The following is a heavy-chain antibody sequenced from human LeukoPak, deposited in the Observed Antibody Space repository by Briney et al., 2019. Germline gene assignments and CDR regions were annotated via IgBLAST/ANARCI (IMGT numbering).Heavy chain of an antibody. D-gene: IGHD6-19*01. J-gene: IGHJ3*02. CDR1: GYTFTSYG. V-gene: IGHV1-18*01. CDR2: TSAYNGNT. CDR3: ARDLAVADAFDI. Sequence: ASVKVSCKASGYTFTSYGISWVRQAPGQGLEWMGWTSAYNGNTNYAQKLQGRVTMTTDTSTSTAYMELRSLRSDDTAVYYCARDLAVADAFDIWGQGTMVTVSS.